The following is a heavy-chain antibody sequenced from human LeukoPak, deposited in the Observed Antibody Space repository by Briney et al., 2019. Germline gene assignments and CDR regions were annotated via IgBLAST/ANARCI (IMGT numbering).Heavy chain of an antibody. D-gene: IGHD3-22*01. Sequence: QPGGSLRLSCAASGFTFSSYAMHWVRQAPGKGLEWVAVISYDGSNKYYADSVKGRFTISRDNSKNTLYLQMNSLRAEDTAVYYCARESLYYYDSSGYSLGYWGQGTLVTVSS. CDR2: ISYDGSNK. CDR3: ARESLYYYDSSGYSLGY. J-gene: IGHJ4*02. V-gene: IGHV3-30-3*01. CDR1: GFTFSSYA.